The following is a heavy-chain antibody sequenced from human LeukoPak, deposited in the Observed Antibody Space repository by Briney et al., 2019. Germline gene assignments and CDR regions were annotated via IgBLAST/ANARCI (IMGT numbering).Heavy chain of an antibody. CDR2: ISATGGST. D-gene: IGHD4-11*01. CDR1: GFSFNSYA. Sequence: GGTLRLSCAASGFSFNSYAMSWVRQAPGKGLEWVSGISATGGSTYHADSVKGRFTFSRDNSKNTPYLHMTRLSAEDTAVYYCTRGGPTVTKTSNSGEGYFDLWGRGTLGTVSS. V-gene: IGHV3-23*01. CDR3: TRGGPTVTKTSNSGEGYFDL. J-gene: IGHJ2*01.